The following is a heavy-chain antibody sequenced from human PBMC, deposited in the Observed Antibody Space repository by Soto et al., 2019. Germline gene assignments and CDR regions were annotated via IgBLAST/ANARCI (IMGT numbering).Heavy chain of an antibody. CDR3: ARGRAKIVLMGYFDY. Sequence: SETLSLTCAVYGGSFSGYHWSWIRQPPGKGLEWIGEINHSGSTNYNPSLKSRVTISVDTSKNQFSLKLSSVTAADTSVYYCARGRAKIVLMGYFDYWGQGTLVTVSS. V-gene: IGHV4-34*01. D-gene: IGHD2-8*01. J-gene: IGHJ4*02. CDR2: INHSGST. CDR1: GGSFSGYH.